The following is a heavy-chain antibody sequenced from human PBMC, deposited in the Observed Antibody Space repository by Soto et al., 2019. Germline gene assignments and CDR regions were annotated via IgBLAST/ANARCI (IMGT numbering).Heavy chain of an antibody. Sequence: PGGSLRLSCAASGFTFNNYIMSWVRQAPGKGLEWVSTIAGSFGTTAYADSVKGRFTISRDNSQNTLFLQMNSLRAEDSAIYYCARDPPYSMYYFQHWGQGTPVTVSS. CDR1: GFTFNNYI. CDR3: ARDPPYSMYYFQH. CDR2: IAGSFGTT. V-gene: IGHV3-23*01. J-gene: IGHJ4*02. D-gene: IGHD6-13*01.